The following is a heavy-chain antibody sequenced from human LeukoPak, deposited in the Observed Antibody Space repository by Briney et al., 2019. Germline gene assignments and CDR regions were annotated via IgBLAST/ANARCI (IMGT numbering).Heavy chain of an antibody. Sequence: SETLSLTCAVYGGSFSGYYWSWIRQPPGKGLEWIGEINHSGSTNYNPSLKSRVTISVDTSKNQFSLKLSSVTAADTAVYYCARSGYCSSTSCRGGYYYYMDVWGKGTTVIVSS. CDR2: INHSGST. V-gene: IGHV4-34*01. CDR3: ARSGYCSSTSCRGGYYYYMDV. D-gene: IGHD2-2*01. J-gene: IGHJ6*03. CDR1: GGSFSGYY.